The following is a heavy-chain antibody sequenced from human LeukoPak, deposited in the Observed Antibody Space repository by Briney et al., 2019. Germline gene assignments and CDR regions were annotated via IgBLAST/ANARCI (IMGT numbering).Heavy chain of an antibody. CDR1: GGSISNYY. CDR2: IYYSGST. J-gene: IGHJ4*02. CDR3: ARVVPAAHIFDY. V-gene: IGHV4-59*01. Sequence: SETLSLTCTVSGGSISNYYWSWIRQPPGKGLEWVGYIYYSGSTNYNPSLKSRVTISVDTSKNQFSLKLSSVTAADTAVYYCARVVPAAHIFDYWGQGTLVTVSS. D-gene: IGHD2-2*01.